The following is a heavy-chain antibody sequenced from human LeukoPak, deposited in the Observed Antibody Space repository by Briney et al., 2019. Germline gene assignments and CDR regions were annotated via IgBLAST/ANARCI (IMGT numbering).Heavy chain of an antibody. J-gene: IGHJ4*02. V-gene: IGHV3-7*01. D-gene: IGHD3-3*01. CDR2: VNGDGSEE. CDR1: GFTFNTYW. Sequence: PGRSLRISCTASGFTFNTYWMTWVRQAPGKGLEWVANVNGDGSEEGYADSVKGRFTVSRDNSKNTLYLQMNSLRAEDTAVYYCAKPVGFWSGYYDYWGQGTLVTVSS. CDR3: AKPVGFWSGYYDY.